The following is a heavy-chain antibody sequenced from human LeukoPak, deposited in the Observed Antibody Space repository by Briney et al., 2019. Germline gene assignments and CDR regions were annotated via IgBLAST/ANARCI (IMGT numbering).Heavy chain of an antibody. Sequence: GGSLRLSCAASGFTFSNYEMNWVRQAPGKGLEWVSYISSSGSTLYYADSVKGRFTISRDNAKNSPYLQMNSLRAEDTAVYYCARYRSDDFGAFDIWGQGTMVTVSS. V-gene: IGHV3-48*03. J-gene: IGHJ3*02. CDR1: GFTFSNYE. D-gene: IGHD4/OR15-4a*01. CDR3: ARYRSDDFGAFDI. CDR2: ISSSGSTL.